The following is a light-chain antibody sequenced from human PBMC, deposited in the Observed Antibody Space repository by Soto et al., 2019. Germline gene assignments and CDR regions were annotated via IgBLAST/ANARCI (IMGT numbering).Light chain of an antibody. CDR1: RSVGNT. CDR3: QVRINWPPEIT. V-gene: IGKV3-11*01. Sequence: IVRKQSAAVLSVYLGEGATLYCRASRSVGNTLAWYQQKPGQAPRLLIYDASTRATGVPARFSGSGSGTDFTLTISSLEPGDFACYYCQVRINWPPEITFGQGTRLEIK. CDR2: DAS. J-gene: IGKJ5*01.